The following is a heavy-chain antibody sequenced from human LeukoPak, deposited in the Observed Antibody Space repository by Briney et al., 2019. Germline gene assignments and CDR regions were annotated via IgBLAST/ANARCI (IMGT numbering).Heavy chain of an antibody. J-gene: IGHJ4*02. V-gene: IGHV4-4*02. Sequence: PSGTLSLTCGVSGGSISGTNWWSWVRQPPGQGLEWIGENTLAGQTNYNPSLNGRVTMSLDKSGNQLSLHLTSVTAADTATYFCSRESGPFCPFGYWGQGTLVIVSS. CDR2: NTLAGQT. D-gene: IGHD1-26*01. CDR1: GGSISGTNW. CDR3: SRESGPFCPFGY.